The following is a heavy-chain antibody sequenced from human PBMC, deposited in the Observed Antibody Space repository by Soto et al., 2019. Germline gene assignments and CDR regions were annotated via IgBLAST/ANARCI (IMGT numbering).Heavy chain of an antibody. CDR1: GYTFTSYY. V-gene: IGHV1-46*01. CDR2: INPSGGST. J-gene: IGHJ6*02. CDR3: ARDPYSSSPLYYYYYGMDV. Sequence: GASVKVSCKASGYTFTSYYMHWVRQAPGQGLEWMGIINPSGGSTSYAQKFQGRVTMTRDTSTSTVYMELSSLRSEDTAVYYCARDPYSSSPLYYYYYGMDVWGQGTTVTAP. D-gene: IGHD6-6*01.